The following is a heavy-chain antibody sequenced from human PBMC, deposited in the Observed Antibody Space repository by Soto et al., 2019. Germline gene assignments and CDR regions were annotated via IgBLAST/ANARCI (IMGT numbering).Heavy chain of an antibody. CDR1: GFTFNNYA. J-gene: IGHJ4*02. CDR3: AKDRLAGNFGY. V-gene: IGHV3-23*01. CDR2: ISNTGGGT. Sequence: LRLSCAASGFTFNNYAMNWVRQAPGMGLEWVATISNTGGGTYYADSVKGRFTISRDNSKNTLYLQMSSLRVEDTAVYYCAKDRLAGNFGYWGQGTQVTVSS.